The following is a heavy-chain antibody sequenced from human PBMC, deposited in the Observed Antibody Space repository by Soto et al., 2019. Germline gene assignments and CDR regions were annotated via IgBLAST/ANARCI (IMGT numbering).Heavy chain of an antibody. CDR2: ISYDGSNK. Sequence: GGSLRLSCAASGFTFSSYDMHWVRQAPGKGLEWVAVISYDGSNKYYADSVKARFTISRDNSKNTLYLQMNSLRVEDTAVYYCARESSSGWLHFDYWGQGTLVTVSS. J-gene: IGHJ4*02. D-gene: IGHD6-19*01. CDR3: ARESSSGWLHFDY. CDR1: GFTFSSYD. V-gene: IGHV3-30*04.